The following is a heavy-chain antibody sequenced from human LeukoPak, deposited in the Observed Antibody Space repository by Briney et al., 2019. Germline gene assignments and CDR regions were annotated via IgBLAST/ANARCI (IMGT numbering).Heavy chain of an antibody. CDR3: ARDAGSYDFWSGYYGLRNYYMDV. V-gene: IGHV3-21*01. J-gene: IGHJ6*03. Sequence: GGSLRLSCAASGFSLSSYSMNCVRQSPGKGLGWVSSISSSSSYIYYADSVKGRFTISRDNAKNSLYLQMNSLRAEDTAVYYCARDAGSYDFWSGYYGLRNYYMDVWGKGTTVTVSS. D-gene: IGHD3-3*01. CDR1: GFSLSSYS. CDR2: ISSSSSYI.